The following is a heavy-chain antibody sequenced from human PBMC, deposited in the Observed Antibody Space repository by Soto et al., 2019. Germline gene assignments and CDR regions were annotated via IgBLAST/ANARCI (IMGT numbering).Heavy chain of an antibody. CDR2: IYYTGST. V-gene: IGHV4-59*08. J-gene: IGHJ4*02. D-gene: IGHD6-13*01. CDR1: DGTFRSYY. CDR3: ATPYSSTWAFDY. Sequence: SETLSLTCSVSDGTFRSYYCTWIRQPPGKALEWIGHIYYTGSTKYNPSLKGRVLISVDTSKKQFSLKLSSVTAADTAVYYCATPYSSTWAFDYWGQGTLVTVSS.